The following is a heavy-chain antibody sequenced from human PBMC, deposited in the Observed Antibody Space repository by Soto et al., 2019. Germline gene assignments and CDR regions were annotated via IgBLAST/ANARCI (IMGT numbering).Heavy chain of an antibody. CDR2: INAGNGNT. J-gene: IGHJ4*02. Sequence: ASVKVSCKASGYTFTSYAMHWVRQAPGQRLEWMGWINAGNGNTKYSQKFQGRVTITRDTSASTAYMELSSLRSEDTAVYYCARGHMVYAITKNFDYWGQGTLVTVSS. CDR3: ARGHMVYAITKNFDY. CDR1: GYTFTSYA. D-gene: IGHD2-8*01. V-gene: IGHV1-3*01.